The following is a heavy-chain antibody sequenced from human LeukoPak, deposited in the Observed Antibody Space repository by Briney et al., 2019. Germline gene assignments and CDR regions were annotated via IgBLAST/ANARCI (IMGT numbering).Heavy chain of an antibody. V-gene: IGHV3-23*01. D-gene: IGHD3-16*01. CDR1: GFTFSSYA. J-gene: IGHJ4*02. CDR2: ISGSGGST. CDR3: AKGGINIYDYRLSF. Sequence: GGSLRLSCAASGFTFSSYAMSWVRQAPGKGLEWVSAISGSGGSTYYADSVKGRYTISSDNSKNTLYLQMNSLRAEDTAVSYCAKGGINIYDYRLSFWGQGALVTVSS.